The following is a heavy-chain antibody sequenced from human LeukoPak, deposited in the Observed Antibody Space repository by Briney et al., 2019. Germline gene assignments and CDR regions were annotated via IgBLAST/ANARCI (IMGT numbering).Heavy chain of an antibody. CDR1: GFTFDFSSSW. CDR3: ASHTVVVTATHDAFAF. D-gene: IGHD2-21*02. J-gene: IGHJ3*01. V-gene: IGHV3-7*03. CDR2: IQPDGSEQ. Sequence: GGSLRLSCAASGFTFDFSSSWMSWVRQAPGKGLEWVGNIQPDGSEQYPVDSVKGRFTISRDNSRKLLFLQMNSLRAEDTAVYYCASHTVVVTATHDAFAFWGQGTRVTVSS.